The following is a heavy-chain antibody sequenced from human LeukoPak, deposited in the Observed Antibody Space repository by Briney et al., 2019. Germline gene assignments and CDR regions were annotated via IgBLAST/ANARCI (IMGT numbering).Heavy chain of an antibody. CDR3: AKDGDFWSGYGGVY. Sequence: GGSLRLSCAASVFTFSSYAMSCVRRAPGKGLEGVSAISGSGGSTYYADSVKGRFTISRDNSKNTLYLQMNSLRAEDTAVYYCAKDGDFWSGYGGVYWGQGTLVTVSS. V-gene: IGHV3-23*01. CDR1: VFTFSSYA. J-gene: IGHJ4*02. D-gene: IGHD3-3*01. CDR2: ISGSGGST.